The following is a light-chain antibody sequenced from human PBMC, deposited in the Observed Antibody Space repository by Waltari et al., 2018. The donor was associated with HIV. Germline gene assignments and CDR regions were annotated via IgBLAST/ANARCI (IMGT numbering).Light chain of an antibody. Sequence: QSVLTQPPSVSGAPGQRVSISCTGSSSNLGAGFDAQWYQQLPGAAPRLLIYDNNNRPSAVPGRFSGSRSGTSASLAITGLQADDEADYYCQSFDSGLTAVVFGGGTKLTVL. CDR1: SSNLGAGFD. J-gene: IGLJ2*01. CDR3: QSFDSGLTAVV. CDR2: DNN. V-gene: IGLV1-40*01.